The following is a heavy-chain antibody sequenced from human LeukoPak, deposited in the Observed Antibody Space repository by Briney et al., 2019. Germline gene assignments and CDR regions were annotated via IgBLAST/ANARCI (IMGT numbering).Heavy chain of an antibody. D-gene: IGHD2-2*01. CDR3: ARDRLYCSSTSCQNYYYYGMDV. V-gene: IGHV3-23*01. Sequence: GGSLRLSCAASGFTFTSYSMNWVRQAPGKGLEWVSTISGGGGSTYYADSVKGRFTISRDNSKNTLYLQMNSLRAEDTAVYYCARDRLYCSSTSCQNYYYYGMDVWGQGTTVTVSS. J-gene: IGHJ6*02. CDR2: ISGGGGST. CDR1: GFTFTSYS.